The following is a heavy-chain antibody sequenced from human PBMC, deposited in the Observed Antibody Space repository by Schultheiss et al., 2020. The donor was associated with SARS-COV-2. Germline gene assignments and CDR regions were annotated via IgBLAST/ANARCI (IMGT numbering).Heavy chain of an antibody. CDR3: ARDGLWFGDAPYA. Sequence: GGSLRLSCAASGFTFSSYWMHWVRQAPGKGLEWVSGISGSGGSTYYADSVKGRLTISRDNSKNTLYLQMNSLRAEDTAVYYCARDGLWFGDAPYAGGQGTLVTVSS. J-gene: IGHJ4*02. CDR1: GFTFSSYW. D-gene: IGHD3-10*01. CDR2: ISGSGGST. V-gene: IGHV3-23*01.